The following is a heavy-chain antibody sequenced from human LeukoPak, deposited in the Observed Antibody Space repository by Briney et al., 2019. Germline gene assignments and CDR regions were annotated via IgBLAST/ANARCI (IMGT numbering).Heavy chain of an antibody. CDR3: ARVSMITFGGVIDKGGYYFDY. CDR1: GGTFSSYA. D-gene: IGHD3-16*02. J-gene: IGHJ4*02. V-gene: IGHV1-69*06. Sequence: SVKVSCKASGGTFSSYAISWVRQAPGQGLEWMGGIIPIFGTANYAQKFQGRVTITADKSTSTAYMELSSLRSEDTAVYYCARVSMITFGGVIDKGGYYFDYWGQGALVTVSS. CDR2: IIPIFGTA.